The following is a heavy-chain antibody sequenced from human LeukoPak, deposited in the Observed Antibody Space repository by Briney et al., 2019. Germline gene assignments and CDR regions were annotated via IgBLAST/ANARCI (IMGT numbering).Heavy chain of an antibody. V-gene: IGHV3-7*03. Sequence: GGSLRLSCAASGLTFSNYCMDWVRQAPGKGLEWVANIKQDGSEKNYVDSVKGRFIISRDNAKNSLYLQMNTLRADDTAVYYCARDGFGTGSNWGQGTLVTVSS. CDR2: IKQDGSEK. J-gene: IGHJ4*02. CDR3: ARDGFGTGSN. D-gene: IGHD3-16*01. CDR1: GLTFSNYC.